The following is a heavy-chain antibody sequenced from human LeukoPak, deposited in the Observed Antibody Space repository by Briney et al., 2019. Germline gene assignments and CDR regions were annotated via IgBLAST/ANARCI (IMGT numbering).Heavy chain of an antibody. CDR1: GYTFTGYY. V-gene: IGHV1-2*06. J-gene: IGHJ4*02. CDR2: INPNSGGT. D-gene: IGHD3-3*01. CDR3: ARVTIFGVVIIDY. Sequence: ASVKVSCKAPGYTFTGYYMHWVRQAPGQGLEWMGRINPNSGGTNYAQKFQGRVTMTRDTSISTAYMELSRLRSDDTAVYYCARVTIFGVVIIDYWGQGTLVTVSS.